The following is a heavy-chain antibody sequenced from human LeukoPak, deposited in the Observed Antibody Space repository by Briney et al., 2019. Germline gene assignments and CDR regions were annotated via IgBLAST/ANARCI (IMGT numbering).Heavy chain of an antibody. Sequence: SETLSLTCTVSGGSISSYDWSWIRQPPGKGLEWIGEINHSGSTNYNPSLKSRVTISVDTSKNQFSLKLSSVTAEDTAVYYCARKLGYCSSTSCSKYFQHWGQGTLVTVSS. D-gene: IGHD2-2*01. CDR3: ARKLGYCSSTSCSKYFQH. CDR1: GGSISSYD. J-gene: IGHJ1*01. V-gene: IGHV4-34*01. CDR2: INHSGST.